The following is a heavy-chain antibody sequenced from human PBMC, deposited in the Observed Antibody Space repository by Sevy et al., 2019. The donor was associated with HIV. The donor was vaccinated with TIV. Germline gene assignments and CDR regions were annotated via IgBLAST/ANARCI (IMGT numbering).Heavy chain of an antibody. J-gene: IGHJ4*02. CDR3: TRGGARDSSSWYDYFDY. D-gene: IGHD6-13*01. CDR2: IRSKGNSYAT. CDR1: GFTFSGSA. V-gene: IGHV3-73*01. Sequence: GGSLRLSCAASGFTFSGSAMQWVRQASGKGVEWVGRIRSKGNSYATAYAASVKGRFTISRDDSKNTVYLQMNSLKTEDTAVYYCTRGGARDSSSWYDYFDYWGQGTLVTVSS.